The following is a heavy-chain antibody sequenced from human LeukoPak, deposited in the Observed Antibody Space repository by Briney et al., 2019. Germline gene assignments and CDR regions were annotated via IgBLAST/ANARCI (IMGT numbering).Heavy chain of an antibody. J-gene: IGHJ4*02. CDR3: AGGQHYTFDY. CDR2: IYYSGST. D-gene: IGHD4-11*01. CDR1: DGSIGTYY. V-gene: IGHV4-59*01. Sequence: PSETLSLTCTVSDGSIGTYYWSWIRQPPGKGMEWIGYIYYSGSTDYNPSLKSRVTISVATSKNQFTLKLSSVTAADTAMYYCAGGQHYTFDYWGQGTLVTVSS.